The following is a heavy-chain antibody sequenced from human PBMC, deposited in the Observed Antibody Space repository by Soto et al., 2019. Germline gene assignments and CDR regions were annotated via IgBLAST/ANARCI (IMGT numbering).Heavy chain of an antibody. CDR2: IIPMFATT. CDR1: GGTFSRYA. J-gene: IGHJ5*01. CDR3: ARASIPGSSWSFWFDP. D-gene: IGHD6-13*01. Sequence: QVQLVQSGAEVRKPGSSVKVSCKASGGTFSRYAINWVRQAPGQGLAWLGGIIPMFATTNYAQKFKGRVTITADAYTSTVYMELNPLRSEAAAADYCARASIPGSSWSFWFDPWGQGTLVTVSS. V-gene: IGHV1-69*01.